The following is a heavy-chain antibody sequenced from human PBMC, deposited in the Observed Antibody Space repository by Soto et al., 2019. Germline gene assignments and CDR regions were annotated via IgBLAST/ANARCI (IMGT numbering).Heavy chain of an antibody. V-gene: IGHV4-30-2*01. Sequence: LQLQESGSGLVKPSQTLSLTCAVSGCSISSGGYSWSWIRQPPGKGLEWIGYVYHRGSTYYNPSLKSRVTISVDRSKNQFSLKLSSVTAADTAVYYCARVPSPWGQGTLVTVSS. CDR2: VYHRGST. J-gene: IGHJ5*02. CDR3: ARVPSP. CDR1: GCSISSGGYS.